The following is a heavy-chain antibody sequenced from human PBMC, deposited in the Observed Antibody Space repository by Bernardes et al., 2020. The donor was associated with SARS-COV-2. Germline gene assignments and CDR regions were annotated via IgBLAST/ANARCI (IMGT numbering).Heavy chain of an antibody. J-gene: IGHJ5*02. D-gene: IGHD2-2*01. CDR2: IYYSGIT. Sequence: SQSLSLTCTVSGGSISSISYYWGWLLQPPGKGLEWIGSIYYSGITYYNPSLKSRVTISVDTSKNQFSLKLSSVTAADTAVYYCARKYCSSTSCYWRSDWFDPWGQGTLVTVSS. V-gene: IGHV4-39*07. CDR1: GGSISSISYY. CDR3: ARKYCSSTSCYWRSDWFDP.